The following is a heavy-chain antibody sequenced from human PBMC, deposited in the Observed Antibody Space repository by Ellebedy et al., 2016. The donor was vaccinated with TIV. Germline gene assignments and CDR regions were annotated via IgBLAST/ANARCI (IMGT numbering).Heavy chain of an antibody. J-gene: IGHJ4*02. V-gene: IGHV3-73*01. D-gene: IGHD3-10*02. CDR2: IRSKANSYAT. Sequence: PGGSLSLSCAASGFTFSGSAMHWVRQASGKGLEWVGRIRSKANSYATAYAASVKGRFTISRDNSKNTLYLQMNSLRAEDTAVYYCARGDMFPGLFDYWGQGTLVTVSS. CDR1: GFTFSGSA. CDR3: ARGDMFPGLFDY.